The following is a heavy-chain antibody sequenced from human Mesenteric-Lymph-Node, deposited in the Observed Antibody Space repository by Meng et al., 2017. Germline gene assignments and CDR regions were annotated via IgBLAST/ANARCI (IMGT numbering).Heavy chain of an antibody. CDR1: GFTFSGSA. V-gene: IGHV3-73*01. CDR2: IRSKPNNYAT. CDR3: TSRDDYGHPW. Sequence: GESLKISCATSGFTFSGSALHWVRQASGKGLEWVGLIRSKPNNYATSYAASVKGRFTISRDDSTNTAYLQMNSLKTEDTAVYYGTSRDDYGHPWWGQGSLVTVSS. D-gene: IGHD4-17*01. J-gene: IGHJ4*02.